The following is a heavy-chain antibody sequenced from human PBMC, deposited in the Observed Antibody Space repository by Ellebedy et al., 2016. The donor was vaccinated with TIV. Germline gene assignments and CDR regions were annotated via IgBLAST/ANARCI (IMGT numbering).Heavy chain of an antibody. CDR1: GFTFSNSS. CDR2: ISSSSYKM. D-gene: IGHD1-26*01. V-gene: IGHV3-48*04. Sequence: GESLKISCAASGFTFSNSSMNWVRQVPGKGLEWVSYISSSSYKMYYADSVKGRFTISRDDAKNSMYLQMNSLRAVDTAVYDCARGLSGSERGYWGQGTLVTVSS. CDR3: ARGLSGSERGY. J-gene: IGHJ4*02.